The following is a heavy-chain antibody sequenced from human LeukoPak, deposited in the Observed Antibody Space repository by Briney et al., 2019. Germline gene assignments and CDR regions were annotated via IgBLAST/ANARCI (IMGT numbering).Heavy chain of an antibody. V-gene: IGHV3-30*18. CDR2: ISYDGSNK. CDR3: AKDSANIVVVAAIMGYFDY. D-gene: IGHD2-21*02. CDR1: GFTFSSYG. Sequence: GRSLRLSCAASGFTFSSYGMHWVRQAPGKGLEWVAVISYDGSNKYYADSVKGRFTISRDNSKNTLYLQMNSLRAEDTAVYYCAKDSANIVVVAAIMGYFDYWGQGTLVTVSS. J-gene: IGHJ4*02.